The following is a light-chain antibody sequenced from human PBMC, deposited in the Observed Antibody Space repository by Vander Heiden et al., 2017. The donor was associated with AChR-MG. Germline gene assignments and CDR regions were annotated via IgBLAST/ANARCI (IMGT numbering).Light chain of an antibody. Sequence: SYDLTQPSSVSVSPGQSASITCSGDKLGNKYVCWYQQKPGQSPVLVIYQDNKRPSGIPERFSGSNSGNTATLTISGTQAMDEADYYCQAWDSNTVVFSGGTKLTVL. CDR1: KLGNKY. V-gene: IGLV3-1*01. J-gene: IGLJ2*01. CDR2: QDN. CDR3: QAWDSNTVV.